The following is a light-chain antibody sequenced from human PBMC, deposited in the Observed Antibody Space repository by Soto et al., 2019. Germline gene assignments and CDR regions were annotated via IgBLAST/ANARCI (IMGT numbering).Light chain of an antibody. Sequence: EIVLTQSPATLSLSPGERATLSCRASQSISSPLAWYQQKPGQTPRLLLYDGSNRATAVPARFSGSGSGTDFTLTISSLEPEDLAVYYCQQHSTWPLTFGGGTKVEIK. CDR2: DGS. CDR3: QQHSTWPLT. V-gene: IGKV3-11*01. CDR1: QSISSP. J-gene: IGKJ4*01.